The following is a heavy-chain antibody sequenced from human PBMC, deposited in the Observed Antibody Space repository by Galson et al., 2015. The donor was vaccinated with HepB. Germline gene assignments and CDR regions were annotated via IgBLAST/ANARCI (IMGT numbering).Heavy chain of an antibody. CDR2: ISPSSSTI. CDR1: GFTFSSYD. V-gene: IGHV3-48*02. Sequence: SLRLSCAASGFTFSSYDMNWVRQAPGKGLEWLSYISPSSSTIYYAHSVKGRFTISRDNAKNSLYLQMNSLRDEDAAVYYCARGSGSYVGVDYWGQGTLVTVSS. J-gene: IGHJ4*02. D-gene: IGHD1-26*01. CDR3: ARGSGSYVGVDY.